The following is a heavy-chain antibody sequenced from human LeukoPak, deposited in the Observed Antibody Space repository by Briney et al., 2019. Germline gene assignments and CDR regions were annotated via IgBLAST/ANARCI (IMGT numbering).Heavy chain of an antibody. J-gene: IGHJ4*02. CDR3: AREDGYSSGWYAVDY. V-gene: IGHV3-7*01. Sequence: PGGSLRLSCAASGFTFSSYWMSWVRQAPGKGLEWVANIKQDGSEKYYVDSVKGRFTISRDNAKNSLYLQMNSLRAEDMAVYYCAREDGYSSGWYAVDYWGQGTLVTVSS. CDR1: GFTFSSYW. CDR2: IKQDGSEK. D-gene: IGHD6-19*01.